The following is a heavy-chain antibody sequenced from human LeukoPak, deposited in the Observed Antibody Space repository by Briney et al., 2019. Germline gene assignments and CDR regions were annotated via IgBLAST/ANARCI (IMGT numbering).Heavy chain of an antibody. D-gene: IGHD6-19*01. Sequence: GGFLRLSCAASGFTFTSYAMTWVRQAPGKGLEWVSSISGIGGSTNYADSVKGRFTISRDNSKNTLHLQMSSLRAEDTAVYYCAKDIQLAGAPEYFDYWGQGTLVTVSS. CDR2: ISGIGGST. J-gene: IGHJ4*02. CDR1: GFTFTSYA. V-gene: IGHV3-23*01. CDR3: AKDIQLAGAPEYFDY.